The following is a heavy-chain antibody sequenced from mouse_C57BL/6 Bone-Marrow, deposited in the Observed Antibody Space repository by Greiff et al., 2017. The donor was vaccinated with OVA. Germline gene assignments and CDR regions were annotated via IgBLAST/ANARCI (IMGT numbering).Heavy chain of an antibody. CDR3: ARHRWAWFAY. Sequence: EVQLQESGGGLVKPGGSLKLSCAASGFTFSSYTMSWVRQTPEKRLEWVATISGGGGNTYYPDSVKGRFTISRDNAKNTLYLQMSSLRSEDTALYYCARHRWAWFAYWGQGTLVTVSA. CDR2: ISGGGGNT. CDR1: GFTFSSYT. V-gene: IGHV5-9*01. D-gene: IGHD4-1*01. J-gene: IGHJ3*01.